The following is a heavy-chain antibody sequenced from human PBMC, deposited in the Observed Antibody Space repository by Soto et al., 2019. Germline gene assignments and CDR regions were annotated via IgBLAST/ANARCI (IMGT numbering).Heavy chain of an antibody. J-gene: IGHJ6*02. D-gene: IGHD2-21*02. Sequence: SETLSLTCTVSGGSISSGGYYWSWLRQHPGKGLEWIGYIYYSGSTYYNPSLKSRVTISVDTSKNQFSLKLSSVTAADTAVYYCARDINRVMTPRGMDVWGQGTTVTVSS. V-gene: IGHV4-31*03. CDR2: IYYSGST. CDR1: GGSISSGGYY. CDR3: ARDINRVMTPRGMDV.